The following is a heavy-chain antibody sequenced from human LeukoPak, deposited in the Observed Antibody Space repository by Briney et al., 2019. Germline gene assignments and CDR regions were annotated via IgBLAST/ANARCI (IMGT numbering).Heavy chain of an antibody. CDR2: ICDSGRTI. CDR3: ARDRLGDYHNSGYSDK. J-gene: IGHJ4*02. V-gene: IGHV3-11*04. Sequence: PGGSLRLSCAASGFTFSDYHMSWLRQAPGKGLEWVSYICDSGRTIYYADPVKGRFTISRDNAKNSVYLQMNNLRAEDTAVYYCARDRLGDYHNSGYSDKWGQGTLVTVSS. CDR1: GFTFSDYH. D-gene: IGHD3-22*01.